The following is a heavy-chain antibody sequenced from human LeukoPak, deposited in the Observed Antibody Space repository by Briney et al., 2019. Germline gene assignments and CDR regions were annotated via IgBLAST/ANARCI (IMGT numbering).Heavy chain of an antibody. CDR2: MNPNSGNT. V-gene: IGHV1-8*03. Sequence: ASVKVSCKASGYTFTSYDINWVRQATGQGLEWMGWMNPNSGNTGYAQKFQGRVTITRNTSISTAYMELSSLRSEDTAVYYCARGGGSGSYYPYYYYMDVWGKGTTVTVSS. CDR1: GYTFTSYD. J-gene: IGHJ6*03. D-gene: IGHD3-10*01. CDR3: ARGGGSGSYYPYYYYMDV.